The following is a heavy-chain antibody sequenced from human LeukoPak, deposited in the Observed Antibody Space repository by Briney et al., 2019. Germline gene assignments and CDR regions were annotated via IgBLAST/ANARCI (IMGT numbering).Heavy chain of an antibody. J-gene: IGHJ4*02. Sequence: PGGSLRLSCAASGFIFNRYAMSWVRQAPGKGLEWVSSISSSSSYIYYADSVKGRFTISRDNAKNSMYLQMNSLRAEDTAIYYCANDLGWIQLNLGRGQGTLVTVSS. CDR1: GFIFNRYA. CDR2: ISSSSSYI. CDR3: ANDLGWIQLNLG. D-gene: IGHD5-18*01. V-gene: IGHV3-21*04.